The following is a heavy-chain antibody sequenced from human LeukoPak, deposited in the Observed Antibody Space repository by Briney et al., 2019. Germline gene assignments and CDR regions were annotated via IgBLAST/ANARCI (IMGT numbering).Heavy chain of an antibody. Sequence: PGGSLRLSCAAPGFTFSTYGMHWVRQAPGKGLEWVALVWCDGNGKFYADSVKGRFTISRDNSKNTLYLQMNSLRAEDTAVYYCVRVLTVTFDSWGQGTLVTVSS. CDR3: VRVLTVTFDS. J-gene: IGHJ4*02. CDR2: VWCDGNGK. CDR1: GFTFSTYG. D-gene: IGHD4-17*01. V-gene: IGHV3-33*01.